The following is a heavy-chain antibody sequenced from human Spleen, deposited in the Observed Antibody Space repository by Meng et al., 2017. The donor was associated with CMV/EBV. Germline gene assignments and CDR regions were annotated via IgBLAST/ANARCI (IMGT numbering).Heavy chain of an antibody. CDR2: MTQSGST. CDR3: ARGLVVVVGGVSQSYDGFDI. Sequence: SETLSLTCAVYGGSFSGYYWSWIRQSPGKGLEWIGEMTQSGSTNYNPSLKSRVGLSVDTSKKQISLNLASVTAADTAVYYCARGLVVVVGGVSQSYDGFDIWGQGTVVTVSS. D-gene: IGHD2-15*01. CDR1: GGSFSGYY. J-gene: IGHJ3*02. V-gene: IGHV4-34*01.